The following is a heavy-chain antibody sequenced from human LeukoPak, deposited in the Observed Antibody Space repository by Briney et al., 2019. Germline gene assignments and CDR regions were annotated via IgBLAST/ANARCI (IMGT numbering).Heavy chain of an antibody. CDR1: GYPFNDYY. J-gene: IGHJ4*02. CDR3: AAPRYCSGGSCYPSFDY. Sequence: ASVKVSCKASGYPFNDYYMHWVRQAPGQGLEWMGWINPNNGGTKYAQKFQGRVTMTRDTSISTAYMELSSLRSDDTAVYYCAAPRYCSGGSCYPSFDYWGQGTLVTASS. V-gene: IGHV1-2*02. D-gene: IGHD2-15*01. CDR2: INPNNGGT.